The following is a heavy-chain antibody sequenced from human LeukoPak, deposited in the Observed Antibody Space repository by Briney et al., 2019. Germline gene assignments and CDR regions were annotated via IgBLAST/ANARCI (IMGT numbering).Heavy chain of an antibody. J-gene: IGHJ4*02. Sequence: SETLSLTCTVSGGSISSYYWSWIRQPPGEGLECIGYIYYSGSTNYNPSLKSRVTISVDTTKNQFSLKLSSVTAADTAVYYCARHSYSYSSRFDYWGQGTLVTVSS. CDR3: ARHSYSYSSRFDY. CDR2: IYYSGST. D-gene: IGHD5-18*01. V-gene: IGHV4-59*08. CDR1: GGSISSYY.